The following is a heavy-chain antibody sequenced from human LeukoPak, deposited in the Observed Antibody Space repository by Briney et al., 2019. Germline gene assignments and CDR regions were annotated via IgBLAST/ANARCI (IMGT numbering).Heavy chain of an antibody. Sequence: PSETLSLTCTVSGGSISSGGYYWSWIRQPPGKGLEWIGYIYHSGSTYYNPSLKSRVTISVDRSKNQFSLKLSSVTAADTAVYYCARAVRGLYGMDVWGQGTTVTVSS. CDR3: ARAVRGLYGMDV. D-gene: IGHD4-11*01. CDR2: IYHSGST. J-gene: IGHJ6*02. CDR1: GGSISSGGYY. V-gene: IGHV4-30-2*01.